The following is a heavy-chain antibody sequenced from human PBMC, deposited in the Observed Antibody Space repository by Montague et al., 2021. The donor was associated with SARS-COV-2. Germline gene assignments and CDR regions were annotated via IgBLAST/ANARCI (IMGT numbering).Heavy chain of an antibody. CDR2: IYYSGST. CDR1: GASISSDY. Sequence: SETLSLTCTVSGASISSDYWSWIRQPPGKGLEWIGYIYYSGSTTXXPSLESRVTISIDTSKNQFSLKLSSVTAADTAMYYCARASRFLELQCLYYYYGIDVWGQGTTVTVSS. D-gene: IGHD6-13*01. J-gene: IGHJ6*02. CDR3: ARASRFLELQCLYYYYGIDV. V-gene: IGHV4-59*01.